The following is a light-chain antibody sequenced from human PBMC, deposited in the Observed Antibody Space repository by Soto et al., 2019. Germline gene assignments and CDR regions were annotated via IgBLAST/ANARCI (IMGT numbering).Light chain of an antibody. CDR3: SSYTSSTAYI. CDR1: SSDVGGYNY. CDR2: HVT. Sequence: QSALTQPASLSVSPGQSITISCTGTSSDVGGYNYVSWYQQHPGDAPKLMIYHVTNRPSGVSNRFSGSKSGNTASLTISGLQAEDEADYYCSSYTSSTAYIFGTGTKVTVL. J-gene: IGLJ1*01. V-gene: IGLV2-14*03.